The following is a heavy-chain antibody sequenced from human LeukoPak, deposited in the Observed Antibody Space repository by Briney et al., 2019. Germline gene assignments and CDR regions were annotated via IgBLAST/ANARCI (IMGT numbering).Heavy chain of an antibody. CDR3: ARDLRVVTGRAFDI. CDR2: IYYSGST. V-gene: IGHV4-30-4*01. Sequence: PSQTLSLTCTVSGGSISSGDYYWSWIRQPPGKGLGWIGYIYYSGSTYYNPSLKSRVTILVDTYKNQFSLKLSSVTAADTAVYYCARDLRVVTGRAFDIWGQGTMVTVSS. J-gene: IGHJ3*02. CDR1: GGSISSGDYY. D-gene: IGHD2-21*02.